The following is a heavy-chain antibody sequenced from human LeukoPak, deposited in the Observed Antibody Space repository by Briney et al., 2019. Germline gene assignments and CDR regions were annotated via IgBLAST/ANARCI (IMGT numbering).Heavy chain of an antibody. J-gene: IGHJ4*02. CDR3: ARLGLGGYSYSLDY. Sequence: GGSLRLSCAASGFSFGSYWMNWVRQAPGKGLEWVANIKEDGSEKYYVDSVKGRFTISRDSAKNALYLQMNSLRAEDTAVYYCARLGLGGYSYSLDYWGQRTLVTVSS. D-gene: IGHD2-21*01. V-gene: IGHV3-7*01. CDR1: GFSFGSYW. CDR2: IKEDGSEK.